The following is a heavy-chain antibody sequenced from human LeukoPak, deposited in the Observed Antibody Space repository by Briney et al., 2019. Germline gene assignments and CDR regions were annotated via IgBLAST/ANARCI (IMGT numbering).Heavy chain of an antibody. V-gene: IGHV4-34*01. CDR1: GGSFSGYY. J-gene: IGHJ4*02. Sequence: SETLSLTCAVYGGSFSGYYWSWIRRPPGKGREWIGEINHSGSTNYNPSLKSRGTISVDTSKNQFSLKLSSVTAADTAVYYCARVTILYSLGNWGQGTLVTVSS. D-gene: IGHD2-8*01. CDR3: ARVTILYSLGN. CDR2: INHSGST.